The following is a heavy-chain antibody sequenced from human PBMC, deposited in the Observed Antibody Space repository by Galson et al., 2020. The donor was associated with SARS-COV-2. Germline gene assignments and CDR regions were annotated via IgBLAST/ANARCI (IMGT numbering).Heavy chain of an antibody. V-gene: IGHV3-30*01. Sequence: GGSLRLSCAASGFTFSSYAMHWVRQAPGTGLEWVAVISYDGSNKYYADSVKGRFTISRDNSKNTLYLQMNSLRAEDKAVYYCARGFVGYAYFDYWGQGTLVTVSS. CDR1: GFTFSSYA. CDR3: ARGFVGYAYFDY. D-gene: IGHD5-18*01. J-gene: IGHJ4*02. CDR2: ISYDGSNK.